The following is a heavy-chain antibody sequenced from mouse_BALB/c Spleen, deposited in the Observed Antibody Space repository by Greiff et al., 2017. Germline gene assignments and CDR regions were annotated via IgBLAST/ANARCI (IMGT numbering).Heavy chain of an antibody. Sequence: DVKLQESGPGLVKPSQSLSLTCTVTGYSITSDYAWNWIRQFPGNKLEWMGYISYSGSTSYNPSLKSRISITRDTSKNQFFLQLNSVTTEDTATYYCARSGDGYSYYAMDYWGQGTSVTVSS. J-gene: IGHJ4*01. CDR3: ARSGDGYSYYAMDY. CDR2: ISYSGST. V-gene: IGHV3-2*02. D-gene: IGHD2-3*01. CDR1: GYSITSDYA.